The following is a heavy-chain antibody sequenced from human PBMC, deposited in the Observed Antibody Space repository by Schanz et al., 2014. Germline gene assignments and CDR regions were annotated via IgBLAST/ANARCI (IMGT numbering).Heavy chain of an antibody. CDR1: GLTFSTYA. Sequence: EVQLLDSGGGLVQPGGSLRLSCAASGLTFSTYAMSWVRQAPGKGLEWVSAISGSGGSTYYADSVKGRFTISRDNSKNTLYLQMNSLSADDTAVFYCAKGMGYCSGGTCYDYYYYGLDVWGQGTSVTVSS. J-gene: IGHJ6*02. CDR3: AKGMGYCSGGTCYDYYYYGLDV. V-gene: IGHV3-23*01. CDR2: ISGSGGST. D-gene: IGHD2-15*01.